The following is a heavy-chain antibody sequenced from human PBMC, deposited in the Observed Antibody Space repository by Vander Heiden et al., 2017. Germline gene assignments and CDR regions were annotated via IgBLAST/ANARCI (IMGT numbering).Heavy chain of an antibody. CDR1: EFTFRRVW. D-gene: IGHD2-2*01. J-gene: IGHJ3*02. V-gene: IGHV3-74*03. CDR3: ARESAVERIAFDI. CDR2: INSDGSST. Sequence: EVRLEESGGRLVQPGASVRLSCSASEFTFRRVWILWVRQAPGKGLVWVSRINSDGSSTMYADTVKGRFTISRDNAKNTVYLQMNSLRADDTAIYYCARESAVERIAFDIWGQGTMVTVSS.